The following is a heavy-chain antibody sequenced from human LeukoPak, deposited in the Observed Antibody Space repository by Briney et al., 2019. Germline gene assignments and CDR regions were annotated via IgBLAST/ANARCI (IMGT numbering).Heavy chain of an antibody. V-gene: IGHV1-2*02. J-gene: IGHJ4*02. CDR1: GYTFTGYY. Sequence: ASVKVSCKASGYTFTGYYMHWVRQAPGQGLEWMGWINPNSGGTNYAQKFQGRVTMTRDTSISTAYMELSRLRSDDTAVYYCARALDQYYDFWSGYYDYWGQGTLVIVSS. D-gene: IGHD3-3*01. CDR2: INPNSGGT. CDR3: ARALDQYYDFWSGYYDY.